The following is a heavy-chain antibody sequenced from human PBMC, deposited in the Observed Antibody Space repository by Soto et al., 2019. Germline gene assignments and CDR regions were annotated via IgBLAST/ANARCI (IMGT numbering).Heavy chain of an antibody. CDR1: GYTFTSYG. V-gene: IGHV1-18*04. CDR2: ISAYNGNT. Sequence: ASVKVSCKASGYTFTSYGISWVRQAPGQGLEWMGWISAYNGNTNYAQKLQGRVTMTTDTSTSTAYMELRSLRSDDTAVYYCARAEQLRFLEWFPSNYYYYGMDVWGQGTTVTVS. CDR3: ARAEQLRFLEWFPSNYYYYGMDV. D-gene: IGHD3-3*01. J-gene: IGHJ6*02.